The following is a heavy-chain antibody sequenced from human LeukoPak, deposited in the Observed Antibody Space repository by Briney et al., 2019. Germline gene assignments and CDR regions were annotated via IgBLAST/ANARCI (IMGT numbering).Heavy chain of an antibody. CDR2: IYHSGNT. V-gene: IGHV4-38-2*02. D-gene: IGHD5-12*01. CDR3: ARIKVATEFDY. J-gene: IGHJ4*02. Sequence: SETLSLTCTVSGYSISTSYYWGWIRQPPGKGLEWIGSIYHSGNTYYNPSLKSRVTISVDTSKNQFSLKLNSVTAADTAVYYCARIKVATEFDYWGQGTLVTVSS. CDR1: GYSISTSYY.